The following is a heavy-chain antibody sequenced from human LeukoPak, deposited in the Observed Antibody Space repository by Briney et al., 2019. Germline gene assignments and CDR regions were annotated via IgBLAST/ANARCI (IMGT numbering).Heavy chain of an antibody. CDR2: IRWSGDTI. J-gene: IGHJ5*01. CDR3: AREPPRPRSSWYLGS. V-gene: IGHV3-48*04. Sequence: PGGSLRLSCGASGFTVTTYSMNWGRQAPGRGLQCVADIRWSGDTIYYADSVKGRFTISRDNAKNSLFLQMNILRAEDTAVYYCAREPPRPRSSWYLGSWGQGTLVTVSS. CDR1: GFTVTTYS. D-gene: IGHD6-13*01.